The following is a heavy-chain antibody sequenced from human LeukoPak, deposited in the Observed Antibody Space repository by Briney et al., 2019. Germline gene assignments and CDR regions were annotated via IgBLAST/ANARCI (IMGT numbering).Heavy chain of an antibody. V-gene: IGHV3-7*02. CDR2: IKQDGSEI. CDR1: GFTFSSSS. J-gene: IGHJ4*02. Sequence: GGSLRLSCAASGFTFSSSSINWVRQAPGKGLEWLANIKQDGSEIYYVDSVKGRFTISRDNAKNSLYLQMNSLRAEDTAVYYCTKTNVAVAGDYWGQGTLVTVSS. D-gene: IGHD6-13*01. CDR3: TKTNVAVAGDY.